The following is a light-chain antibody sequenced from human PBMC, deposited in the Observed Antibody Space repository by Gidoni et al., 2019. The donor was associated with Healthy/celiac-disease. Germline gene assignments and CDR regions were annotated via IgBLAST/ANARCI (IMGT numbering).Light chain of an antibody. J-gene: IGKJ3*01. CDR1: QSISSY. CDR2: AAS. V-gene: IGKV1-39*01. CDR3: QQSYSTPV. Sequence: RVTITCRASQSISSYLNWYQQKPGKAPKLLIYAASSLQSGVPSRFSGSGSGTEFTLTISSLQPEDFATYYCQQSYSTPVFGPGTKVDIK.